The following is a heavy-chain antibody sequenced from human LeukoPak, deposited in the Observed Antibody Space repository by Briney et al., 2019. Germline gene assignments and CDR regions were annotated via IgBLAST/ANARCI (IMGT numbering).Heavy chain of an antibody. Sequence: PGGSLRLSCAASGNYCMHWVRQAPGEGLVWVSHINSDGSWTGYADSVKGRFTISKDNAKNTVYLQMNNLRAEDTAVYYCVSFYETYWGRGTLVTVSS. CDR3: VSFYETY. CDR1: GNYC. CDR2: INSDGSWT. D-gene: IGHD2-2*01. V-gene: IGHV3-74*01. J-gene: IGHJ4*02.